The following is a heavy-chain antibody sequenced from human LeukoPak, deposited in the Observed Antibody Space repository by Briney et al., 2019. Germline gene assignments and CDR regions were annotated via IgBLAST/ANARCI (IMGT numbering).Heavy chain of an antibody. CDR3: ANDRDYGGDAEPAVFDL. Sequence: GRSLRLSCAASGFTFDDYAMHWVRQVPGKGLEWVSGISWSSGSKGYVDSVKGRFTISRDNAKNALYLQMSSLRPEDTALYNCANDRDYGGDAEPAVFDLWGKGTMVTVSS. CDR2: ISWSSGSK. V-gene: IGHV3-9*01. CDR1: GFTFDDYA. J-gene: IGHJ3*01. D-gene: IGHD4-23*01.